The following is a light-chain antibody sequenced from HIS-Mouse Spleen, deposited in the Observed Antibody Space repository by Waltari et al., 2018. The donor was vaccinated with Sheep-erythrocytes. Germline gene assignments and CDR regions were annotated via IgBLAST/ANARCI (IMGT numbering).Light chain of an antibody. CDR1: ALPKQY. CDR3: QSADSSGTYAV. Sequence: SYELTQPPSVSVSPGQTARITCSGDALPKQYAYWYQQKPGQAPVLVIYKDSERPSGIHERFSGSSSGTTVTLTISGVQAEDEADYYCQSADSSGTYAVFGGGTQLTAL. CDR2: KDS. J-gene: IGLJ7*02. V-gene: IGLV3-25*03.